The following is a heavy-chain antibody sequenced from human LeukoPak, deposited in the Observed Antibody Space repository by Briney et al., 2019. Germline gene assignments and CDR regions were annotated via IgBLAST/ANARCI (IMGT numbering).Heavy chain of an antibody. CDR3: ASYCSSTSCPSGYFDY. CDR1: GGSISSSSHY. D-gene: IGHD2-2*01. CDR2: MYYRGST. V-gene: IGHV4-39*07. J-gene: IGHJ4*02. Sequence: SETLSLTCTVSGGSISSSSHYWGWIRQPPGKGLEWIGSMYYRGSTYHNPSLKSRVTISVDTSKNQFSLKLSSVTAADTAVYYCASYCSSTSCPSGYFDYWGQGTLVTVSS.